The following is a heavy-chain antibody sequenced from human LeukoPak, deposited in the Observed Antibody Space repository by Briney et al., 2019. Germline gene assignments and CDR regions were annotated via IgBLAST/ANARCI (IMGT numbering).Heavy chain of an antibody. J-gene: IGHJ4*02. CDR2: ISSSGSTI. CDR1: GFTFSDYY. Sequence: PGGSPRLSCAASGFTFSDYYMSWIRQTPGKGLEWVSYISSSGSTIYYADSVKGRFTISRDNAKNSLYPQMNSLRAEDTAVYYCARRANSGRWYYFDYWGQGTLVTVSS. D-gene: IGHD5-12*01. V-gene: IGHV3-11*01. CDR3: ARRANSGRWYYFDY.